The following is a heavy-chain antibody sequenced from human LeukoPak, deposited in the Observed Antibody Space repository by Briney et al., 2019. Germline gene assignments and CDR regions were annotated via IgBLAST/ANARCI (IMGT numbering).Heavy chain of an antibody. CDR3: ARGQQLVPGRLDYFDY. J-gene: IGHJ4*02. D-gene: IGHD6-13*01. V-gene: IGHV3-21*01. CDR1: GFIFSSYS. CDR2: ISGSGSYI. Sequence: GGSLRLSCAASGFIFSSYSMNWVRQAPGEGLEWVSSISGSGSYIHYADSVKGRFTISRDNAKNSLYLQMNSLRAEDTAVYYCARGQQLVPGRLDYFDYWGQGTLVTVSS.